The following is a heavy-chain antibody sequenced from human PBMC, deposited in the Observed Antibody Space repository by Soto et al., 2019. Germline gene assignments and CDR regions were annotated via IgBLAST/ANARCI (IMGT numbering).Heavy chain of an antibody. V-gene: IGHV1-69*02. CDR1: GDAFSFYT. J-gene: IGHJ4*01. D-gene: IGHD3-10*01. CDR2: INPILTMS. CDR3: ATSYGSGYRAFDY. Sequence: ASVKVSCKASGDAFSFYTINWVRQAPGLGLEWMGRINPILTMSNYAQKFQGRVTFTADKSTSTAYMVLSSLRSEDTAMYFCATSYGSGYRAFDYWG.